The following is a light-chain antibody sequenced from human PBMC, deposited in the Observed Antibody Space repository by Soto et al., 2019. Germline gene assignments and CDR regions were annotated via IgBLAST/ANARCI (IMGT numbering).Light chain of an antibody. CDR1: QSISSW. V-gene: IGKV1-5*03. Sequence: DIQMTQSPSTLSASVGDRVTITCRASQSISSWLAWYQQKPGKAPKLLIYMASSLESGVPSRFSGSGSGTEFTLNISRLQPDDFATYYCQQYNSYPWTFGQGTKVEIK. CDR2: MAS. CDR3: QQYNSYPWT. J-gene: IGKJ1*01.